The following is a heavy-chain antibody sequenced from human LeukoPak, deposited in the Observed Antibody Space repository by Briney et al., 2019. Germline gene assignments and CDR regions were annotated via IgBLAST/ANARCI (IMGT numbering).Heavy chain of an antibody. D-gene: IGHD1-26*01. CDR1: GFTFSSYG. CDR3: ARGKSRGSHIDY. V-gene: IGHV3-30*02. Sequence: QSGGSLRLSCAASGFTFSSYGMHWVRQAPGKGLEWVAFIRYDGSNKYYADSVKGRFTISRDNSKNTLYLQMNSLRAEDTAVYYCARGKSRGSHIDYWGQGTLVTVSS. J-gene: IGHJ4*02. CDR2: IRYDGSNK.